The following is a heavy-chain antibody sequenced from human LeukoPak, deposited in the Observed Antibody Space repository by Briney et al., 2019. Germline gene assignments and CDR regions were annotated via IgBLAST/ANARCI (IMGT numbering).Heavy chain of an antibody. D-gene: IGHD3-10*01. Sequence: SETLSLTCTVSGVSINSHYLNWIRQPPGKGLEWIGYIYYSGSTNYNPSLKSRIAISVDTSKNQFSLKLSSVTAADTAVYYCARGPITMVRPSAFGPWGQGTLVTVSS. V-gene: IGHV4-59*11. J-gene: IGHJ5*02. CDR1: GVSINSHY. CDR3: ARGPITMVRPSAFGP. CDR2: IYYSGST.